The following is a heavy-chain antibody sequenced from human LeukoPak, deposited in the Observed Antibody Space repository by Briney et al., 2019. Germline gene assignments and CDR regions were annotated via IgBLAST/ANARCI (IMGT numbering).Heavy chain of an antibody. D-gene: IGHD3-10*01. Sequence: PSETLSLTCTVSGGSISSGGYYWSWIRQPPGKGLEWIGYIYHSGSTYYNPPLKSRVTISVDRSKNQFSLKLSSVTAADTAVYYCARGGSSPPHTRYYYMDVWGKGTTVTVSS. J-gene: IGHJ6*03. CDR3: ARGGSSPPHTRYYYMDV. CDR1: GGSISSGGYY. V-gene: IGHV4-30-2*01. CDR2: IYHSGST.